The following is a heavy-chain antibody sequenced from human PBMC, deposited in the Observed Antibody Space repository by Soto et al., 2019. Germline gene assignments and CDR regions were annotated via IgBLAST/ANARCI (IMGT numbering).Heavy chain of an antibody. CDR2: ISCSGST. V-gene: IGHV4-31*03. J-gene: IGHJ4*01. Sequence: QVQLQESGPGLVQPSQTLSLTCTVSGGSISSGGYYWSWIRQHPGTGLEWSGHISCSGSTYYNTSLKSRVTISVDTSSNKLSVIVNSVTDADTAVYYCARGVLHWGQGTLVTVSS. CDR1: GGSISSGGYY. CDR3: ARGVLH.